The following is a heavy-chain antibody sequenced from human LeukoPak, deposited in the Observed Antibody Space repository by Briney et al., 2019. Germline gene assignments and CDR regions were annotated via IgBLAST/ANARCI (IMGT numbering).Heavy chain of an antibody. Sequence: PGGSLRLSCAASGFTFSSYSMNWVRQAPGKGLEWVSYISSSSSTIYYADSVKGRFTISSDNAKNSLYLQMNSLRAEDTAVYYCARDPAFDIWGQGTMVTVSS. J-gene: IGHJ3*02. CDR2: ISSSSSTI. CDR3: ARDPAFDI. CDR1: GFTFSSYS. V-gene: IGHV3-48*01.